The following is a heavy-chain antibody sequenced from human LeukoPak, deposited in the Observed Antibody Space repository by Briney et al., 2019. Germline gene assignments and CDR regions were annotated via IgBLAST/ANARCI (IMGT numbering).Heavy chain of an antibody. Sequence: SSETLSLTCTVSGGSISSYYWSWIRQPAGKGLEWIGRIYTSGSITYNPSLKSRVSMSVDTSKNQFSLKLSSVTAADTAVYYCARALWFGDTLEIHDPWGQGTLVTVSS. CDR2: IYTSGSI. CDR1: GGSISSYY. J-gene: IGHJ5*02. V-gene: IGHV4-4*07. D-gene: IGHD3-10*01. CDR3: ARALWFGDTLEIHDP.